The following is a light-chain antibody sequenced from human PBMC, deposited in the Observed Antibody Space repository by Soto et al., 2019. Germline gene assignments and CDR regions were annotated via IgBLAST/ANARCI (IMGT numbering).Light chain of an antibody. CDR3: QQYNKWPRT. Sequence: EIVMTQSPATLSVSPGERATLSCRAIQRVSSNLAWHQQKPGHAPSLLIYGASTRATGTPARFSGSGSGTEFTLTISSLQSEDSAVYNCQQYNKWPRTFGQGTKVDIK. V-gene: IGKV3-15*01. J-gene: IGKJ2*01. CDR2: GAS. CDR1: QRVSSN.